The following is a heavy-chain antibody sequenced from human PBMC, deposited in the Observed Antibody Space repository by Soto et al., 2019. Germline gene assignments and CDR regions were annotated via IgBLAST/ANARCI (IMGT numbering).Heavy chain of an antibody. D-gene: IGHD3-16*01. CDR3: VRSGHSFGGVI. J-gene: IGHJ4*01. CDR2: MFYSGTS. Sequence: QVLLQESGPRLVKPSETLSLTCTVSGGSLNNYYGSWVRQPPGKGLEWIGYMFYSGTSNYNSSLKSRVTISIDTTKHQFSLKLTSVTAADTAVYYCVRSGHSFGGVIWGRGTLVTVSS. V-gene: IGHV4-59*01. CDR1: GGSLNNYY.